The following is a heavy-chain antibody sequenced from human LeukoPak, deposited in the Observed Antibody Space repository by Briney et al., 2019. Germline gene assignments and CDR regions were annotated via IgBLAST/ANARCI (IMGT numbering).Heavy chain of an antibody. CDR1: GYTFTSYG. CDR3: ARPDLTMIVVAGDYYFDY. J-gene: IGHJ4*02. CDR2: ISAYNGNT. D-gene: IGHD3-22*01. Sequence: ASVKVSCKASGYTFTSYGISWVRQAPGQGLEWMGWISAYNGNTNYAQKLQGRVTMTTDTSTSTAYMELRSLRSDDTAVYYCARPDLTMIVVAGDYYFDYWGQGTLVTVSS. V-gene: IGHV1-18*01.